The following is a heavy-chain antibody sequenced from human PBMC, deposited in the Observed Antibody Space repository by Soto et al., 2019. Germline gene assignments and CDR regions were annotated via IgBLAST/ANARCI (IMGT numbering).Heavy chain of an antibody. Sequence: GGSLRLSCAASGFTFSSYWMSWVRQAPGKGLEWVANIKQDGSEKYYVDSVKGRFTISRDNAKNSLYLQMNSLRAEDTAVYYCARAKQQLRLFAFDILGQGTMVTVSS. CDR3: ARAKQQLRLFAFDI. J-gene: IGHJ3*02. CDR2: IKQDGSEK. V-gene: IGHV3-7*01. D-gene: IGHD6-13*01. CDR1: GFTFSSYW.